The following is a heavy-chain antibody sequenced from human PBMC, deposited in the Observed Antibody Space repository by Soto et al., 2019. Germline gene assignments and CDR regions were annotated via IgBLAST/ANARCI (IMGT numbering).Heavy chain of an antibody. Sequence: EVQMLESGGGFVQPGGSLRLSCAASGFTFSSYAMSWVRQAPGKGLEWVSTLSGSGGSIYYAESVKGRFTISRDNPKDTLYLQMNSLTAEDTAVYYCAKDASGAVAGTSFDPWGQGTLVTVSS. CDR1: GFTFSSYA. CDR3: AKDASGAVAGTSFDP. CDR2: LSGSGGSI. V-gene: IGHV3-23*01. J-gene: IGHJ5*02. D-gene: IGHD6-19*01.